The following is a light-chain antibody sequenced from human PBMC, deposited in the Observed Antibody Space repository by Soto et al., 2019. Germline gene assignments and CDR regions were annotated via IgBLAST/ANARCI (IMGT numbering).Light chain of an antibody. CDR3: QQYIKWPIT. CDR1: QNVSTT. V-gene: IGKV3-15*01. CDR2: DAS. J-gene: IGKJ5*01. Sequence: IVLTQSPGTLSLSPGERATLSCRASQNVSTTLAWYQQKTGQAPRPLISDASTRATGIPARFSSSRSGTDFTLTVRSLHFEEFAGYYCQQYIKWPITFGQGTRLEI.